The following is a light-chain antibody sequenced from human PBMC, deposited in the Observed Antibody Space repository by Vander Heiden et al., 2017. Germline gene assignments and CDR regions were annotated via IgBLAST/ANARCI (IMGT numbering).Light chain of an antibody. CDR1: SSNIGSNY. CDR3: AAWDDSLSGPV. Sequence: QSVLTQPPSASGTPGQRVTIHCSGSSSNIGSNYVSWNQQRTGTAPKLLIYSNNQRPSGVPDRFSGSKSGTSASLAISGLRYEDEADYYCAAWDDSLSGPVFGGGTKLTVL. CDR2: SNN. J-gene: IGLJ3*02. V-gene: IGLV1-47*02.